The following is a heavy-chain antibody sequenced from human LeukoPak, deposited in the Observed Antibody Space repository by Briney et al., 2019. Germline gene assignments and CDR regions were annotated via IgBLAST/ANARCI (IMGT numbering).Heavy chain of an antibody. CDR2: ISSSSSYI. J-gene: IGHJ6*03. D-gene: IGHD6-19*01. Sequence: GGSLRLSCAASGFTFSSYSMNWVRQAPGKGLEWVSSISSSSSYIYYADSVKGRFTISRDNAKNSLYLQMNSLRAEDTAVYYCARDETIGSGGWFGSLYYYYYMDVWGKGTTVTVSS. V-gene: IGHV3-21*01. CDR3: ARDETIGSGGWFGSLYYYYYMDV. CDR1: GFTFSSYS.